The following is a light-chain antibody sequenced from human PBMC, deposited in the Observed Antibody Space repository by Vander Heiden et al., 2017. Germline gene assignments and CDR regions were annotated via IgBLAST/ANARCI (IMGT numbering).Light chain of an antibody. CDR2: DAS. CDR3: QQYDNLL. J-gene: IGKJ3*01. Sequence: DIQMTQSPSSLSASVGDRVTITCQASQDISNYLNWYQQKPGTAPKLLIYDASNLETGVPSRFSGSGSGTDFTFTISSLQPEDIATYYCQQYDNLLFGPGTKVDIK. CDR1: QDISNY. V-gene: IGKV1-33*01.